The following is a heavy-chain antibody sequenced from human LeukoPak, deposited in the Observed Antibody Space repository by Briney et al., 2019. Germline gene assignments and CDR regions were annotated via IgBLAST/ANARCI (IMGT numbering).Heavy chain of an antibody. J-gene: IGHJ4*02. Sequence: ASVKVSFKASGYTFTSYYMHWVRQAPGQGLEWMGGIIPIFGTANYAQKLQGRVTMTTDTSTSTAYMELRSLRSDDTAVYYCATYYYDSSGSDWGQGTLVTVSS. V-gene: IGHV1-18*04. CDR2: IIPIFGTA. CDR3: ATYYYDSSGSD. CDR1: GYTFTSYY. D-gene: IGHD3-22*01.